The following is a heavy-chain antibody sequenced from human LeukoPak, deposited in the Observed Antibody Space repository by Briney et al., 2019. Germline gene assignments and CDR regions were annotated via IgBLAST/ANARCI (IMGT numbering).Heavy chain of an antibody. CDR1: GGSISSYY. CDR3: ARETSQKGAHYMDV. J-gene: IGHJ6*03. CDR2: IYYSGST. Sequence: SETLSLTCTVSGGSISSYYWSWIRQPPGKGLEWIGYIYYSGSTNYNPSLKRRVTISVDTSKNQFSLKLSSVTAADPAVYYCARETSQKGAHYMDVWGKGTTVTISS. D-gene: IGHD3-16*01. V-gene: IGHV4-59*01.